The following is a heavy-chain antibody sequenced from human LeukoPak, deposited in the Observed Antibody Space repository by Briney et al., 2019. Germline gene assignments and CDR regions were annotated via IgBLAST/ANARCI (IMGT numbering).Heavy chain of an antibody. V-gene: IGHV4-59*12. J-gene: IGHJ5*02. CDR3: AVSRPITGVGS. D-gene: IGHD1-14*01. Sequence: SETLSLTCTVSGGSISSYYWSWIRQPPGKGLEWIGYIYYSGSTYYNPSLKSRVTISVDTSKNQFSLKLSSVTAADTAVYYCAVSRPITGVGSWGQGALVTVSS. CDR1: GGSISSYY. CDR2: IYYSGST.